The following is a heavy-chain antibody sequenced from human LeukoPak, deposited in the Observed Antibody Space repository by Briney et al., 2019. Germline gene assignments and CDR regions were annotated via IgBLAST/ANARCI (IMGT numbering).Heavy chain of an antibody. CDR1: GYTFTGYY. D-gene: IGHD5-18*01. J-gene: IGHJ4*02. Sequence: ASVKVSCKASGYTFTGYYMHWVRQAPGQGLEWMGRIIPIFGTANYAQKFQGRVTITTDESTSTAYMELSSLRSEDTAVYYCAREGGYSYGSLGYWGQGTLVTVSS. CDR2: IIPIFGTA. V-gene: IGHV1-69*05. CDR3: AREGGYSYGSLGY.